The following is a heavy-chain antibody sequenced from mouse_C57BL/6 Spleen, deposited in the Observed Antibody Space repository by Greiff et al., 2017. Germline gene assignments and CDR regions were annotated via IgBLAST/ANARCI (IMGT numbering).Heavy chain of an antibody. V-gene: IGHV1-64*01. CDR1: GYTFTSYW. Sequence: QVQLQQPGAELVQPGASVKLSCKASGYTFTSYWMHWVKQRPGQGLEWIGMIHPNGGSTNYNETFKSKATLTVDKSSSTAYMQLSSLTSEDSAVDYCARGDSNYEAMDYWGQGTSVTVSS. J-gene: IGHJ4*01. CDR3: ARGDSNYEAMDY. CDR2: IHPNGGST. D-gene: IGHD2-5*01.